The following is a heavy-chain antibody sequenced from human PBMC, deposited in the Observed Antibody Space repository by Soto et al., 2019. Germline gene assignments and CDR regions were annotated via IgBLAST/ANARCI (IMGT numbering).Heavy chain of an antibody. Sequence: SETLSLTCAVYGGSFSGYYWTWIRQPPGTGLEWIGEINHSGSTNYNPSLKSRVTISVDTSKNQFSLKLSSVTAADTAVYYCARVSGSSTGYFDYWGQGTLVTVSS. J-gene: IGHJ4*02. CDR2: INHSGST. D-gene: IGHD1-26*01. V-gene: IGHV4-34*01. CDR3: ARVSGSSTGYFDY. CDR1: GGSFSGYY.